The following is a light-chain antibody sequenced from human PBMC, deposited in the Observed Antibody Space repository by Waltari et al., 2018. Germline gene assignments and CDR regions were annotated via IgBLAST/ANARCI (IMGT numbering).Light chain of an antibody. Sequence: SYELTQPPSVSVSPGQTATITCSGDFLPNKFTYWFQQKSGQAPVMVIYEDTKRLSAIPERFSGSSSGTTAALTITGAQVEDEADYYCYSTDIFRSERGVFGGGTKLLVL. CDR2: EDT. V-gene: IGLV3-10*01. CDR3: YSTDIFRSERGV. CDR1: FLPNKF. J-gene: IGLJ2*01.